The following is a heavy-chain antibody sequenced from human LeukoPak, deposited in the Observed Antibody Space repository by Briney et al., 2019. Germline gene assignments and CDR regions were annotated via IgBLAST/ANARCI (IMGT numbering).Heavy chain of an antibody. CDR1: GGSISSYY. J-gene: IGHJ4*02. Sequence: SETLSLTCTVSGGSISSYYWSWIRQPPGKGLEWIGYIYYSGSTNYNPSLKSRVTISVDTSKNQFSLKLSSVTAADTAVYYCARHGGSGWQGVLDYWGQGTLVTVSS. CDR2: IYYSGST. D-gene: IGHD6-19*01. CDR3: ARHGGSGWQGVLDY. V-gene: IGHV4-59*08.